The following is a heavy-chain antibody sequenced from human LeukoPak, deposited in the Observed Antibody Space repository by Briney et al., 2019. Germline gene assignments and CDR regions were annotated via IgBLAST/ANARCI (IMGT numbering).Heavy chain of an antibody. J-gene: IGHJ3*02. CDR3: AREGWANWGSFAFDI. CDR2: ISYDGSNK. D-gene: IGHD7-27*01. CDR1: GFTFSSYA. V-gene: IGHV3-30-3*01. Sequence: GGSLRLSCAASGFTFSSYAMHWVRQAPGKGLEWVAVISYDGSNKYYADSVKGRFTISRDNSKNTLYLQMNSLRAEDTAVYYCAREGWANWGSFAFDIWGQGTMVTVSS.